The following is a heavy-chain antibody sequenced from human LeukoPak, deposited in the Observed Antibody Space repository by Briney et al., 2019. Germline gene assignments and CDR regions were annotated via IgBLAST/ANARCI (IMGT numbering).Heavy chain of an antibody. CDR1: GYTFTSYG. V-gene: IGHV1-18*01. Sequence: GASVKVSCKASGYTFTSYGISWVRQAPGQGLEWMGWISAYNGNTNYAQKLQGRVTMTTDTSTSTAYMELRSLRSDDTAVYYCASAEPGSGSYIPFDYWGQGTLVTVSS. J-gene: IGHJ4*02. CDR3: ASAEPGSGSYIPFDY. D-gene: IGHD3-10*01. CDR2: ISAYNGNT.